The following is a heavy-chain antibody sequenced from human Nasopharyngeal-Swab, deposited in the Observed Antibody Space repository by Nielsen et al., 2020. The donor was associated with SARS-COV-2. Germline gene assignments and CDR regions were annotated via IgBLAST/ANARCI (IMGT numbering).Heavy chain of an antibody. D-gene: IGHD4-17*01. CDR1: GFTFSSYG. Sequence: GESLKISCAASGFTFSSYGMNWVRPAPGKGLEWISHINRNGATRYYADSVKGRFTIFSDDAQNSLHLQMNSMRAEDTAVYYCARGGGVYGDYRDYWGQGTLVTVSS. J-gene: IGHJ4*02. CDR3: ARGGGVYGDYRDY. CDR2: INRNGATR. V-gene: IGHV3-48*01.